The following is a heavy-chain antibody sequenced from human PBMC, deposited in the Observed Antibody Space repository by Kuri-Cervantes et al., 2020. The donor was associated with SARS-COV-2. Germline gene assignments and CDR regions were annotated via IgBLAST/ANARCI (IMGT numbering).Heavy chain of an antibody. Sequence: LSLTCAASGFTFSRYAMHWVRQAPGKGREWVAVISYDGSNKDYTASGKGRFTISRDNSQNTLYLQMKSLRTEDTALYYCARDRVGVHDSWGQGTLVTVSS. CDR1: GFTFSRYA. J-gene: IGHJ4*02. V-gene: IGHV3-30-3*01. CDR2: ISYDGSNK. CDR3: ARDRVGVHDS. D-gene: IGHD2-21*01.